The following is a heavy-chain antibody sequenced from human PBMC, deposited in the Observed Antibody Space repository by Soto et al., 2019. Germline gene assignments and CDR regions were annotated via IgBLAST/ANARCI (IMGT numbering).Heavy chain of an antibody. J-gene: IGHJ4*02. CDR2: IKSKTDGGTT. CDR3: TTEDASITMVRGVIMDRPTTGNY. Sequence: PGGSLRLSCAASGFTFSNAWMSWVRQAPGKGLEWVGRIKSKTDGGTTDYAAPVKGRFTISRDDSKNTLYLQMNSLKTEDTAVYYCTTEDASITMVRGVIMDRPTTGNYWGQGTLVTVS. CDR1: GFTFSNAW. D-gene: IGHD3-10*01. V-gene: IGHV3-15*01.